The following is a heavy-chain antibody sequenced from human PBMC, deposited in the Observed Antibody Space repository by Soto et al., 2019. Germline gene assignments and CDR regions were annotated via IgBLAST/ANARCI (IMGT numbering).Heavy chain of an antibody. CDR2: IKSKTNGGAT. Sequence: GGSLRLSCAASGFTFTNAWMSWVRQAPGKGLEWVARIKSKTNGGATDYAAPVKDRFTISRDDSKTTLYLQMSSLKTEDTAVYYCTTDDPINKYWGQGTLVTVSS. J-gene: IGHJ4*02. CDR1: GFTFTNAW. CDR3: TTDDPINKY. V-gene: IGHV3-15*01.